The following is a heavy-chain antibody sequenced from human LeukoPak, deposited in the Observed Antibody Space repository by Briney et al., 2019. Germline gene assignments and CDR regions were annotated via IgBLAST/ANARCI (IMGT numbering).Heavy chain of an antibody. Sequence: GGSLRLSCAASGLTFSSYGIHWVRQAPGQGLEWVAVIWYDGSNKFYADSVKGRFTISRDNSKNTLFLQMDSLRAEDTAVYYCAKQRIGAGLAVAGTAPFDYWGQGTLVTVSS. CDR2: IWYDGSNK. CDR1: GLTFSSYG. V-gene: IGHV3-33*06. D-gene: IGHD6-19*01. CDR3: AKQRIGAGLAVAGTAPFDY. J-gene: IGHJ4*02.